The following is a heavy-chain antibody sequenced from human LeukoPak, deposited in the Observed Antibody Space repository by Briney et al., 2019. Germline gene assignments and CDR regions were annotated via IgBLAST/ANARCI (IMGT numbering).Heavy chain of an antibody. CDR1: GFTFSSCW. D-gene: IGHD5-18*01. J-gene: IGHJ4*02. CDR3: ATSRGYNSGYRALELPPSPID. Sequence: GGSLRLSCAASGFTFSSCWMSWVRQVPGKGLEWVANRKKDGSEKKYVDSVKGRFTISRDNAKNSLFLQMNSLRAEDTAAYYCATSRGYNSGYRALELPPSPIDWGQGTLVTVSS. V-gene: IGHV3-7*01. CDR2: RKKDGSEK.